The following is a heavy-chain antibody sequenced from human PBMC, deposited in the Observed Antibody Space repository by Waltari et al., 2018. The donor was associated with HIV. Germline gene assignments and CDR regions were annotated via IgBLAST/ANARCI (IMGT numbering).Heavy chain of an antibody. D-gene: IGHD1-26*01. CDR3: ARHALRVGAAYWNFDL. Sequence: QLQLQESGPGLVKPSETLSLTCAVSGGSVSSSSYFWGWIRQPPGKGLEWVGRIYYPGRAYYNPPLKSPVTISVDTSKNQFSLKVTSVTAADTAVYYCARHALRVGAAYWNFDLWGRGTLVTVSS. CDR1: GGSVSSSSYF. V-gene: IGHV4-39*01. CDR2: IYYPGRA. J-gene: IGHJ2*01.